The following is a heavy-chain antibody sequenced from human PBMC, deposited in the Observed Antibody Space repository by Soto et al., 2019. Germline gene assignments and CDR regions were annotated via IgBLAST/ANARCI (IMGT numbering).Heavy chain of an antibody. D-gene: IGHD3-9*01. V-gene: IGHV3-23*01. Sequence: GVSLRLSCAASGFTFSSYAMGWARQAPGKWLEWVSAISGSGGSTYYADSVKCRFTISRDNSTNTLYLQMNSLSAEDTAVYYCAKFAAYYNISPGYYANWLDTWGQGTLVTVSS. CDR3: AKFAAYYNISPGYYANWLDT. CDR1: GFTFSSYA. J-gene: IGHJ5*02. CDR2: ISGSGGST.